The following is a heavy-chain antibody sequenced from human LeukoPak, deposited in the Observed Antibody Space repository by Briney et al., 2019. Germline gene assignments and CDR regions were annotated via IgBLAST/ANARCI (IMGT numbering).Heavy chain of an antibody. Sequence: SETLSLTCTVSGGSISSYYWSWIRQPPGKGLEWIGYIYYSGSTNYNPSLKSRVTISVDTSKNQFSLKLSSVTAADTAVYYCASLSSRDYWGQGTLVTVSS. V-gene: IGHV4-59*08. J-gene: IGHJ4*02. CDR1: GGSISSYY. D-gene: IGHD6-19*01. CDR3: ASLSSRDY. CDR2: IYYSGST.